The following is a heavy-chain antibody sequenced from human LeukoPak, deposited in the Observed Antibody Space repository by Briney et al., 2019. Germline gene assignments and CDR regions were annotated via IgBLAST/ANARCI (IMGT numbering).Heavy chain of an antibody. D-gene: IGHD5-12*01. CDR3: ARVSDVVAQAFDY. V-gene: IGHV1-2*02. CDR1: GYIFTGYY. Sequence: ASVKVSCKASGYIFTGYYIHWVRQAPGQGLEWMGWINPNSGDTKYAQKFQGRVTMTRDTSNNTVYMDLTRLIFDDTAMYYCARVSDVVAQAFDYWGQGTLVTVSS. CDR2: INPNSGDT. J-gene: IGHJ4*02.